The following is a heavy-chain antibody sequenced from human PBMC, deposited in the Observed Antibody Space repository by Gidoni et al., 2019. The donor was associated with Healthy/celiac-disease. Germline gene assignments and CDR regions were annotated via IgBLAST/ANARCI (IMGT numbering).Heavy chain of an antibody. Sequence: QMQLVQSGPEVKKPGTSVKVSCKASGFTFTSSAVQWVRQARGQRLEWIGWIVVGSGNTNYAQKFQERVTITRDMSTSTAYMELSSLRSEDTAVYYCAASSPLMYYDFWSGYPHYYYYGMDVWGQGTTVTVSS. V-gene: IGHV1-58*01. CDR1: GFTFTSSA. CDR3: AASSPLMYYDFWSGYPHYYYYGMDV. D-gene: IGHD3-3*01. CDR2: IVVGSGNT. J-gene: IGHJ6*02.